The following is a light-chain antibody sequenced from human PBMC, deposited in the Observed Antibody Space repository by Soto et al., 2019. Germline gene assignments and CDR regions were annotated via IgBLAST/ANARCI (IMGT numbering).Light chain of an antibody. J-gene: IGKJ4*01. CDR1: QSVSVN. V-gene: IGKV3-11*01. Sequence: EVVLTQYPATLSLSPGESATLSCRASQSVSVNFAWYQQKPGQAPRPLIYSASDRAPGIPARFSGRGSGTYFTLTISSLEPEDFAVYYCQERNRWPRGTFGGGTKVDNK. CDR2: SAS. CDR3: QERNRWPRGT.